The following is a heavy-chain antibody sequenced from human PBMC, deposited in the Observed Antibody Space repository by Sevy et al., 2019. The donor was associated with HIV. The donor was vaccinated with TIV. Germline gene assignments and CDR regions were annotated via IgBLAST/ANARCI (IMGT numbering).Heavy chain of an antibody. CDR1: GFTFSSYA. CDR2: ISGSGGST. J-gene: IGHJ3*02. CDR3: AKALEDCSGGSCYSAAFDI. D-gene: IGHD2-15*01. V-gene: IGHV3-23*01. Sequence: GGSLRLSCAASGFTFSSYAMSWVRQAPGKGLEWVSAISGSGGSTYYADSVKGRFTISRDNSKNTLYLQMNSLRAEDTAVYYCAKALEDCSGGSCYSAAFDIWGPGTMVTVSS.